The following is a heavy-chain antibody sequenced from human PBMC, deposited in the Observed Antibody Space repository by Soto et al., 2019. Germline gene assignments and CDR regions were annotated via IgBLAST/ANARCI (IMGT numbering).Heavy chain of an antibody. V-gene: IGHV3-30-3*01. CDR2: VSHDGVNK. Sequence: QMQLVESGRGVVQPGRSLRLSCAASGFSFRNYNLHWVRQAPGKGLEWVAVVSHDGVNKHYAESVKGRLSISRDSSRDTLYLQMNSLRPEDTAVYYCVRETQIVMVVVPTPGSPGAFDMWGQGTMVTVSS. J-gene: IGHJ3*02. CDR1: GFSFRNYN. D-gene: IGHD2-15*01. CDR3: VRETQIVMVVVPTPGSPGAFDM.